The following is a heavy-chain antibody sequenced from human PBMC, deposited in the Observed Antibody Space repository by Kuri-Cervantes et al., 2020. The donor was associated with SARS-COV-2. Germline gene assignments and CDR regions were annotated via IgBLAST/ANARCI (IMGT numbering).Heavy chain of an antibody. CDR1: GFTFSSYS. Sequence: GESLKISCAASGFTFSSYSMNWVRQAPGKGLEWVSSISSSSSYIYYADSVKGRFTISRDNAKNSLYLQMNSLRAEDTAVYYCAALNRNSPGHPGGIVSSAFDIWGQGTVVTVSS. D-gene: IGHD1-14*01. CDR2: ISSSSSYI. J-gene: IGHJ3*02. V-gene: IGHV3-21*01. CDR3: AALNRNSPGHPGGIVSSAFDI.